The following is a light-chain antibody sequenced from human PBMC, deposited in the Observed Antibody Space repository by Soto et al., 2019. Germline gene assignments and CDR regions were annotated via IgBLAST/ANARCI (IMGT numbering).Light chain of an antibody. Sequence: EIVLTQSPGTLSLSPGERATLSCRASESVSTSYLAWYQQKPGQSPRLLIYGASGRATGIPDRFSVRASGTDFTLTISILEPEDFAVYYCQHYGTSALFGPGTKVDIK. CDR2: GAS. V-gene: IGKV3-20*01. CDR3: QHYGTSAL. CDR1: ESVSTSY. J-gene: IGKJ3*01.